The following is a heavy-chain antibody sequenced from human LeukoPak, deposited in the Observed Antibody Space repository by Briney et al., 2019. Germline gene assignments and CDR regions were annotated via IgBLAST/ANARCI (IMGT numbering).Heavy chain of an antibody. J-gene: IGHJ4*02. Sequence: GGSLRLSCTASGFTLSSYSMNWVRQAPGKGLEWVSYIGSSGSTIYYADSVKGRFTISRDNAKNSLYLQMNSLRAEDTAVYYCASLTTAKDYWGQGTLVTVSS. CDR1: GFTLSSYS. CDR3: ASLTTAKDY. CDR2: IGSSGSTI. V-gene: IGHV3-48*04. D-gene: IGHD4-11*01.